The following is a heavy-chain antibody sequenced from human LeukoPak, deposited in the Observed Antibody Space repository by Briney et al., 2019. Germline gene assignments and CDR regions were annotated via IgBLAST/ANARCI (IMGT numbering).Heavy chain of an antibody. D-gene: IGHD3-22*01. J-gene: IGHJ4*02. Sequence: ASVKVSCKASGYTFTSYGISWVRQAPGQGLEWMRWISAYNGNTNYAQKLQGRVTMTTDTSTSTAYMELRSLRSDDTAVYYCARDYDCSGYYSGVPDYWGQGTLVTVSS. V-gene: IGHV1-18*01. CDR3: ARDYDCSGYYSGVPDY. CDR1: GYTFTSYG. CDR2: ISAYNGNT.